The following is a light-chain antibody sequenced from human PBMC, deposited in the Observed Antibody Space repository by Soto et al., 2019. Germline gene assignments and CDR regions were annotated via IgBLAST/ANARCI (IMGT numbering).Light chain of an antibody. J-gene: IGLJ3*02. CDR1: TGAVTSSHY. V-gene: IGLV7-46*01. Sequence: QSVVTQEPSLTVSPGGTVTLTCGSSTGAVTSSHYPYWFQQKPGQAPRALIYDTSNKHSWTPARFSGSLLGGKPALILSGAQREEETNCYCSLSYGDVRVFGGGTKVTV. CDR3: SLSYGDVRV. CDR2: DTS.